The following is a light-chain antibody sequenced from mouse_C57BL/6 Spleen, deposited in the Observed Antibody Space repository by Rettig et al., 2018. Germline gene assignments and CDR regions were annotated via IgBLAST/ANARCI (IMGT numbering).Light chain of an antibody. CDR2: STS. CDR1: SSVSY. V-gene: IGKV4-57*01. J-gene: IGKJ4*01. Sequence: QIVLTQSPAIMSASPGEKVTITCSASSSVSYMHWFQQKPGTSPKLWIYSTSNLASGVPARFSGSGSGTSYSLTISRMEAEDAATYYGQQRSSYPFTFGSGTKLEIK. CDR3: QQRSSYPFT.